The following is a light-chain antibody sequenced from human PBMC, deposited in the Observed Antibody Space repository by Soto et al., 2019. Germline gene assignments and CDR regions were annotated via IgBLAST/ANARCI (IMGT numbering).Light chain of an antibody. CDR3: SSYTTSNTRQIV. J-gene: IGLJ1*01. CDR1: SSDVGGYNY. Sequence: SVLPQPASVSGSPGQSITISCTGTSSDVGGYNYVSWYQHHPGKAPKLIIYDVSNRPSGVSNRFSGSKSGNTASLTISGLQPEDEADYYCSSYTTSNTRQIVFGTGTKVT. V-gene: IGLV2-14*03. CDR2: DVS.